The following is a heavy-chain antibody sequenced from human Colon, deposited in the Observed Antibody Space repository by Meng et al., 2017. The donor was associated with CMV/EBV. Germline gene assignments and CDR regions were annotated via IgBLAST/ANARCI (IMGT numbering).Heavy chain of an antibody. Sequence: GESLKISCAGSGLTLSSMYMHWVRQALGKGLEWVSVFYSGNTTDYADSLKGRFTVSRDNSKNTLYLQMNSLRVEDTAIYYCARGRRYCPNSRCYFFDHWGQGTLVTVSS. CDR1: GLTLSSMY. V-gene: IGHV3-66*02. J-gene: IGHJ4*02. CDR2: FYSGNTT. CDR3: ARGRRYCPNSRCYFFDH. D-gene: IGHD2-8*01.